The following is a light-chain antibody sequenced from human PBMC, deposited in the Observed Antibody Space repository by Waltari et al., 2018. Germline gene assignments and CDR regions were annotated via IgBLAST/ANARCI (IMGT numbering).Light chain of an antibody. Sequence: SCRASQSVGKALAGYQQRPGQAPRLLIYDASTRATGTPGRFSGSGFGTDFSLAISSLEPEDVAVYFCQHYVNLPVTFGQGTKVEI. CDR3: QHYVNLPVT. CDR2: DAS. V-gene: IGKV3D-15*02. CDR1: QSVGKA. J-gene: IGKJ1*01.